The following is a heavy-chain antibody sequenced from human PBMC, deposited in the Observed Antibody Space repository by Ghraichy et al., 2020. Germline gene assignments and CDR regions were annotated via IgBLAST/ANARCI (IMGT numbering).Heavy chain of an antibody. CDR3: ARLPNPHYYDMDV. CDR2: ISSGGSTT. Sequence: GESLNISCAASGFSFSSYEINWVRQAPGQGLEWVSFISSGGSTTYYADSVKGRFAISRDNAKNSLYLQMNSLRAEDTAVYYCARLPNPHYYDMDVWGQGTTVTVSS. CDR1: GFSFSSYE. J-gene: IGHJ6*02. V-gene: IGHV3-48*03. D-gene: IGHD2-15*01.